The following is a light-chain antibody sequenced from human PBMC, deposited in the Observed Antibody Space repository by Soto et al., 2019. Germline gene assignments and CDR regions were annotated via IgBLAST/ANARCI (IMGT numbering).Light chain of an antibody. CDR1: QSVSSN. V-gene: IGKV3-15*01. CDR2: GAS. Sequence: EIVMTQSPATLSVSPGETATLSCRASQSVSSNLAWYQQKPGQAPRLLIFGASTRATGIPARCSGSGSGTEFTLTISSLQSEDFAVYYCQQYNSWPPITFGPGTRLDIK. J-gene: IGKJ5*01. CDR3: QQYNSWPPIT.